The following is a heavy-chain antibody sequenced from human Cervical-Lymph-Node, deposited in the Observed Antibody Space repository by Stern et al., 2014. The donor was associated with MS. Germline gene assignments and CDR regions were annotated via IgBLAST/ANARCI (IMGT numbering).Heavy chain of an antibody. CDR3: ARDEGISWPFDY. J-gene: IGHJ4*01. V-gene: IGHV1-46*01. Sequence: VQLVESGAEVKKPGASVKVSCKASGYTFTNYYLHWVRQAPGQGLTWMGIITQSSSNTTYAQKFQGRVTMTRYTSTTTVYMELSSLTSEDTSVYYCARDEGISWPFDYWGQGTLVTVSS. D-gene: IGHD2-15*01. CDR1: GYTFTNYY. CDR2: ITQSSSNT.